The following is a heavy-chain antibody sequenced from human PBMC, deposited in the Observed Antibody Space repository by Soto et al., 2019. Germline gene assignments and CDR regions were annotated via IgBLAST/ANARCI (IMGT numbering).Heavy chain of an antibody. D-gene: IGHD2-15*01. CDR3: AREEVADVYYYYYMDV. J-gene: IGHJ6*03. Sequence: PSETLSLTCAVYGGSFSGYYWSWIRQPPGKGLEWIGEINHSGSTNYNPSLKSRVTISVDTSKNQFSLKLSSVTAADTAVYYCAREEVADVYYYYYMDVWGKGTTVT. CDR1: GGSFSGYY. CDR2: INHSGST. V-gene: IGHV4-34*01.